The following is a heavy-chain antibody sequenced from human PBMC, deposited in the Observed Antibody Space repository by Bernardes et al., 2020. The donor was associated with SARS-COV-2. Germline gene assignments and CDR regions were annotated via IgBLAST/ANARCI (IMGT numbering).Heavy chain of an antibody. Sequence: GGSLRLSCAASGLSVSNNYMSWARQAPGKGLEWVSVIYTDDSTYYADSVRGRFTISRDKAKNTLYLQMNSLRTGDTGVYYCARDTHGVRVPVFDTFDIWGQGTMVTVSS. V-gene: IGHV3-66*01. CDR2: IYTDDST. CDR3: ARDTHGVRVPVFDTFDI. CDR1: GLSVSNNY. J-gene: IGHJ3*02. D-gene: IGHD3-3*01.